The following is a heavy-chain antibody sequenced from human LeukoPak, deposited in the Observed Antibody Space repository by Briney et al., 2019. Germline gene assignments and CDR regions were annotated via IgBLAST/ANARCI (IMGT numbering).Heavy chain of an antibody. CDR2: IYPGDSNM. Sequence: GESLKISCKGSGYNFTNYWIGWVRQMPGKGLEWMGIIYPGDSNMRYNPSLQGQVTISADKSINTAYLQWGSLKASDTAMYYCARHVNYFGSGSYPDYWGQGTLVTVSS. CDR3: ARHVNYFGSGSYPDY. J-gene: IGHJ4*02. CDR1: GYNFTNYW. D-gene: IGHD3-10*01. V-gene: IGHV5-51*01.